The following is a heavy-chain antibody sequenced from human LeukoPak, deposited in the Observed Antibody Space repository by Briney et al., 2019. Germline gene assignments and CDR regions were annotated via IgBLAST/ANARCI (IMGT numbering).Heavy chain of an antibody. CDR2: ISAYNGNT. J-gene: IGHJ6*02. CDR1: GYTFTNDV. CDR3: ARGVDWSSARCYGLGYYAIEI. Sequence: GASVKVSCKASGYTFTNDVITWVRQAPGQGLEWMGWISAYNGNTNYAQNLQGRVTMSTDTSTSTLYLELSSLRSDDTAMYHCARGVDWSSARCYGLGYYAIEIWGQGTTVTVSS. V-gene: IGHV1-18*01. D-gene: IGHD2-2*01.